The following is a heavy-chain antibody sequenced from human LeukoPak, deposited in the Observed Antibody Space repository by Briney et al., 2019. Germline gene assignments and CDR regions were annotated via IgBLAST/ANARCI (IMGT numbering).Heavy chain of an antibody. CDR2: IIPIFGTA. Sequence: PGASVKVSCKASGGTFSSYAISWVRQAPGQGLEWMGGIIPIFGTANYAQKFQGRVTITADESTSTAYMELSSLRSEDTAVYYCAREDDIVVVPASPYGMDVWGKGTTVTVSS. D-gene: IGHD2-2*01. CDR3: AREDDIVVVPASPYGMDV. V-gene: IGHV1-69*13. J-gene: IGHJ6*04. CDR1: GGTFSSYA.